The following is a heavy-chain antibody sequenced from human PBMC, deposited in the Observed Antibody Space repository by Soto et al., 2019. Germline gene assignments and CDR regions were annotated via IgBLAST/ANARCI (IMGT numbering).Heavy chain of an antibody. CDR2: ISGSGGST. CDR3: AKVLVVENYFDY. J-gene: IGHJ4*02. V-gene: IGHV3-23*01. CDR1: GFTFSSYA. D-gene: IGHD2-8*01. Sequence: GGSLRLSCAASGFTFSSYAMSWVRQAPGKGLEGVSAISGSGGSTYYADSVKGRFTISRDNSKNTLYLQMNSLRAEDTAVYYCAKVLVVENYFDYWGQGTLLTVS.